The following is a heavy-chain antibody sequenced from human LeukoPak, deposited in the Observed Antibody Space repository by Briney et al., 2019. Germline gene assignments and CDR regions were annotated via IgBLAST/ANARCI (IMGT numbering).Heavy chain of an antibody. D-gene: IGHD4-23*01. CDR1: GGSINSYY. Sequence: PSETLSLTCTVSGGSINSYYWSWIRQPAGKGLEWIGRIYSSGSTNYNPSLKSRASMSVDTSKNQFSLKLTSVTAADTAVYYCARGGKATVVTMWGQGILVTVSS. V-gene: IGHV4-4*07. CDR2: IYSSGST. CDR3: ARGGKATVVTM. J-gene: IGHJ4*02.